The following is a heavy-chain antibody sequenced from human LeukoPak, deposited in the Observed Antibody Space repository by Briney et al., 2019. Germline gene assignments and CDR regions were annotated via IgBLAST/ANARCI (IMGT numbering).Heavy chain of an antibody. V-gene: IGHV4-59*01. CDR3: ARTVLLKPNYYYYYYMDV. CDR2: IYYSGST. D-gene: IGHD3-10*01. J-gene: IGHJ6*03. CDR1: GGSISSYY. Sequence: SETLSLTCTVSGGSISSYYWSWIRQPPGKGLEWIGYIYYSGSTNYNPSLKSRVTISVDTSKNQFSLKLSSVTAADTAVYYCARTVLLKPNYYYYYYMDVWGKGTTVTISS.